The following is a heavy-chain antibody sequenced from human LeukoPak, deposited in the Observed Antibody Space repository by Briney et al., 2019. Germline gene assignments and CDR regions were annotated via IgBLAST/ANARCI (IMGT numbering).Heavy chain of an antibody. CDR2: IKQDGSEK. J-gene: IGHJ5*02. Sequence: GGSLRLSCAASGFTFSSYWMSWVRQAPGKGLEWVANIKQDGSEKYYVDSVKGRFTISRDNAKNSLYLQMNSLRAEDTAVYYCAREFIAARQLGSGWYANWFDPWGQGTLVTVSS. V-gene: IGHV3-7*01. CDR1: GFTFSSYW. D-gene: IGHD6-19*01. CDR3: AREFIAARQLGSGWYANWFDP.